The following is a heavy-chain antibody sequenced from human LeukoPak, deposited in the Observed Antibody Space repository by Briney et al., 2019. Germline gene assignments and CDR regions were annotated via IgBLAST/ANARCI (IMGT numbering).Heavy chain of an antibody. J-gene: IGHJ3*02. CDR3: AKDFRYNWNLGNAFDI. CDR1: GFTFSSYG. CDR2: ISYDGSNK. V-gene: IGHV3-30*18. D-gene: IGHD1-1*01. Sequence: GRSLRLSCAASGFTFSSYGMHWVRQAPGKGLEWVAVISYDGSNKYYADSVKGRFTISRDNSKNTLYLQMNSLRAEDTAVYYCAKDFRYNWNLGNAFDIWGQGTMVTVSS.